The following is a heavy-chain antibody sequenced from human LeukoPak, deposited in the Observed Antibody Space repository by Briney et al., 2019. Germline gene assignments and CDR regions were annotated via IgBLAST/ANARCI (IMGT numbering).Heavy chain of an antibody. CDR3: AKWGDYDILTGYYVPDY. J-gene: IGHJ4*02. CDR1: GFTFTNYA. CDR2: ITGSDGSS. Sequence: EGSLRLSCVASGFTFTNYAMSWVRQAPGKGLEWVSAITGSDGSSYYADSVKGRFTISRDNSKNTLYLQVNSLRAEDTAVYYCAKWGDYDILTGYYVPDYWGQGTLVTVSS. D-gene: IGHD3-9*01. V-gene: IGHV3-23*01.